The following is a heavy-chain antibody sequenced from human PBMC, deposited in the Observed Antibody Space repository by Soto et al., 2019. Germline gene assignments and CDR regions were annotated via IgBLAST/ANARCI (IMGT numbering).Heavy chain of an antibody. J-gene: IGHJ4*02. Sequence: RRLSCAASGFVFSDFQFNWVRQAPGGGLEWLSSITGTSAFTEYAESIEGRFTISRDNPNKLLFLHMDNLRPEDTAVYYCARDNLACQGAFDLGGQGTMVTVYS. D-gene: IGHD3-16*01. CDR1: GFVFSDFQ. CDR3: ARDNLACQGAFDL. CDR2: ITGTSAFT. V-gene: IGHV3-21*01.